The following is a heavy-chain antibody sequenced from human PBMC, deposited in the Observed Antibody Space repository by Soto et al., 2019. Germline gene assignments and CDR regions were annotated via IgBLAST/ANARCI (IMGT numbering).Heavy chain of an antibody. CDR3: AALIVVVITRYAFDI. J-gene: IGHJ3*02. V-gene: IGHV1-3*01. Sequence: ASVKVSCKASGYTFTSYAMHWVRQAPGQRLEWMGWINAGNGNTKYSQKFQGRVTITRDTSASTAYMELSSLRSEDTAVHYCAALIVVVITRYAFDIWGQGTMVTVSS. CDR2: INAGNGNT. D-gene: IGHD3-22*01. CDR1: GYTFTSYA.